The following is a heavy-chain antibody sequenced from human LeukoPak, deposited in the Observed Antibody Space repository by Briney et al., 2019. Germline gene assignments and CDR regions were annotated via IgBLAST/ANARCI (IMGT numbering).Heavy chain of an antibody. CDR2: IYYSGST. D-gene: IGHD6-13*01. Sequence: SETLSLTCTVSGGSISSYYWSWIRQPPGKGLEWIGYIYYSGSTNYNPSLKSRVTISVDTSKNQFSLKLSSVTAADTAVYYCASGESSSWPYYYYGMDVWGQGTTVTVSS. CDR1: GGSISSYY. J-gene: IGHJ6*02. CDR3: ASGESSSWPYYYYGMDV. V-gene: IGHV4-59*01.